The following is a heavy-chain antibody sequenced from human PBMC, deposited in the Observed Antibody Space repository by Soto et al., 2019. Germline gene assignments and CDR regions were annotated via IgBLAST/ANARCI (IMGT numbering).Heavy chain of an antibody. CDR1: GGSISSSSYY. J-gene: IGHJ4*02. D-gene: IGHD5-12*01. Sequence: PSETLSLSCTVSGGSISSSSYYWGWIRQPPGKGLEWIGSIYYSGSTYYNTSLKSRVTMSVDTSKNQFSLNLSSVTAADTAVYYCARRQYSDYAIDYWGQGTLVTVSS. CDR2: IYYSGST. V-gene: IGHV4-39*01. CDR3: ARRQYSDYAIDY.